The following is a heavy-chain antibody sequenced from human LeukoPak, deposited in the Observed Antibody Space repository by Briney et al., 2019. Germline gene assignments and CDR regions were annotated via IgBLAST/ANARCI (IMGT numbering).Heavy chain of an antibody. D-gene: IGHD2-15*01. J-gene: IGHJ6*04. CDR3: AKEGDQFRGYLDA. CDR1: GFMFSRLG. Sequence: GRSLRLSCTASGFMFSRLGMQWVRQAPGEGLEWVAMIWHDGSVEEYADSVKGRFTISRDNSQNTLYLQMNSLRDDDTAVYYCAKEGDQFRGYLDAWGKGTTVTVAS. V-gene: IGHV3-33*06. CDR2: IWHDGSVE.